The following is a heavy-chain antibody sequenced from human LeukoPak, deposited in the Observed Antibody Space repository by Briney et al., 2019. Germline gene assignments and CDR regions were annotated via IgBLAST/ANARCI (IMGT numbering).Heavy chain of an antibody. CDR2: MDYSGST. D-gene: IGHD4-17*01. CDR3: ARRVTTVATSWFDS. CDR1: GDSISSYF. J-gene: IGHJ5*01. V-gene: IGHV4-59*08. Sequence: PSETLSLTCTVSGDSISSYFWAWIRQPPGMGLEWIGYMDYSGSTNYSPSLKSRVTMSVDTSKSQFSLKLRSATDADTAVYYRARRVTTVATSWFDSWGQGTLVIVSS.